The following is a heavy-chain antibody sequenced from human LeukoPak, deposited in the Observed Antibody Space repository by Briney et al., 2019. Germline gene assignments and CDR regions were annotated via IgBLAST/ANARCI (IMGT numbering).Heavy chain of an antibody. Sequence: SGTLSLTWAVSGGSISSSNWWSWVRQPRGKGLEWIGEIYHSGSTNYNPSLKSRVTISVDKSKNQFPLKLSSVTAADTAVYYCARAADYGYGVGHDYWGQGTLVTVSS. D-gene: IGHD5-18*01. V-gene: IGHV4-4*02. J-gene: IGHJ4*02. CDR2: IYHSGST. CDR1: GGSISSSNW. CDR3: ARAADYGYGVGHDY.